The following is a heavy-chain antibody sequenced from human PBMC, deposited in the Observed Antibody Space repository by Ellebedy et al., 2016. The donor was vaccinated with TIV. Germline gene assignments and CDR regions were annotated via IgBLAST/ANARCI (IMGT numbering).Heavy chain of an antibody. CDR2: VSGSGDTT. CDR1: GFTFSNYA. J-gene: IGHJ4*02. Sequence: GESLKLSCAAPGFTFSNYAMRWVRQAPGKGLEWVSSVSGSGDTTFYGDSVKGRFTISRDNSKDTLYLQMNSLRVEDTAIYYCAKTTLAGNFDSWGQGTLVTVPS. V-gene: IGHV3-23*01. D-gene: IGHD3-10*01. CDR3: AKTTLAGNFDS.